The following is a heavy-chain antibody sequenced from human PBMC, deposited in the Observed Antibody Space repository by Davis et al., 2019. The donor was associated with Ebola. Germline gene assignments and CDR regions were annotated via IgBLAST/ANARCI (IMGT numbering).Heavy chain of an antibody. D-gene: IGHD2-15*01. CDR1: GFTFSSYE. CDR2: ISRGDTTM. Sequence: PGGSLRLSCAASGFTFSSYEVNWVRQAPGKGLECVSYISRGDTTMQYADSVKGRFTISRDNAKNSLYLQMNSLRVEDTAVFYCVTEGGYCSGGACDYGMDVWGQGTTVTVSS. CDR3: VTEGGYCSGGACDYGMDV. V-gene: IGHV3-48*03. J-gene: IGHJ6*02.